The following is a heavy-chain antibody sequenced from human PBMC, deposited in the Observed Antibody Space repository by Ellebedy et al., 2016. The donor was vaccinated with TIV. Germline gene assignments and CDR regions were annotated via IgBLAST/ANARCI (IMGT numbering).Heavy chain of an antibody. CDR3: ASHYSASGWRSYFDS. V-gene: IGHV4-59*11. Sequence: MPSETLSLTCTVSGASINNLFWGWIRQTPGKGLEWIGYIYYNGLTNSSPSLRSRITISIGPSKNQFSLNLTSVTAADTAVYYCASHYSASGWRSYFDSWGQGTPVTVSS. D-gene: IGHD6-19*01. J-gene: IGHJ4*02. CDR2: IYYNGLT. CDR1: GASINNLF.